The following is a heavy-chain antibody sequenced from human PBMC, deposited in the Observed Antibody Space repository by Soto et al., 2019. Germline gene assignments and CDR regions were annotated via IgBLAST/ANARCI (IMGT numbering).Heavy chain of an antibody. CDR2: IIPILGIA. V-gene: IGHV1-69*02. CDR1: GGTFSSYT. D-gene: IGHD3-9*01. J-gene: IGHJ6*02. CDR3: EGSRGTYDIVTGYYRYYYYGLDV. Sequence: QGQLVQSGAEVKKPGSSVKVACKASGGTFSSYTISWVRQSPGQGQEWMGGIIPILGIAHHAQKFQGRVPITADKSMYTAYMELSRMSCEDTASYYGEGSRGTYDIVTGYYRYYYYGLDVWGQGTTVTVSS.